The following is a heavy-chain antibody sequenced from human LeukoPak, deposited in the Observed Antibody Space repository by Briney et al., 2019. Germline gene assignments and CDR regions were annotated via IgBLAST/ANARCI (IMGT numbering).Heavy chain of an antibody. V-gene: IGHV1-8*01. D-gene: IGHD1-1*01. CDR3: ARAPEWGRSNEYCYMDV. J-gene: IGHJ6*03. CDR2: MNPNSGNT. CDR1: GYTFTSYD. Sequence: ASVKVSCKASGYTFTSYDINWVRQATGQGLEWMGWMNPNSGNTGYAQKFQGRVTMTRNTSISTAYMELSSLKPEDTAVYYCARAPEWGRSNEYCYMDVWGKGTTVTVSS.